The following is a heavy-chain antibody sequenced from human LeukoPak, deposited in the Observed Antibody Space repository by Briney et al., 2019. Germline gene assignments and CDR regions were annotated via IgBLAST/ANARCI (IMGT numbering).Heavy chain of an antibody. CDR1: GYTFIHYH. D-gene: IGHD3-9*01. J-gene: IGHJ4*02. CDR3: ARRDNFDGLFY. CDR2: INAYNGNT. Sequence: ASVKVSCKASGYTFIHYHVDWVRQAPGQELAWMGRINAYNGNTDFAQKFQGRVILTTDTPTRTAYMELRSLRSDETAVYYCARRDNFDGLFYWGQGTLVTVSS. V-gene: IGHV1-18*01.